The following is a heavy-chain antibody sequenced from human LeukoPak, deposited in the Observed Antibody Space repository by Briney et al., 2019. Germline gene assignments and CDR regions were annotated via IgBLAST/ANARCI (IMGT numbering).Heavy chain of an antibody. V-gene: IGHV4-39*01. CDR2: IYYSGST. CDR3: ARSLWFGELPLDY. D-gene: IGHD3-10*01. Sequence: PSETLSLTCTVSGGSISSSSYYWGWIRQPPGKGLEWIGSIYYSGSTYYNPSLKSRVTISVDTSKNQFSLKLSSVTAADTAVYYCARSLWFGELPLDYWGQGTLVTVSS. CDR1: GGSISSSSYY. J-gene: IGHJ4*02.